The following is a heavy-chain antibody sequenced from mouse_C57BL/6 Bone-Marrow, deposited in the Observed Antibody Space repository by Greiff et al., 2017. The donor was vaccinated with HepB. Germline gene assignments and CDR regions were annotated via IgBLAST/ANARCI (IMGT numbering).Heavy chain of an antibody. CDR1: GYSITSGYY. J-gene: IGHJ4*01. CDR2: ISYDGSN. CDR3: AREGEGYYDYAMDY. V-gene: IGHV3-6*01. D-gene: IGHD1-1*01. Sequence: DVQLQESGPGLVKPSQSLSLTCSVTGYSITSGYYWNWIRQFPGNQLEWMGYISYDGSNNYNPSLNNRISITRDTSKNQFFLELNSVTTEDTATYYCAREGEGYYDYAMDYWGQGTSVTVSS.